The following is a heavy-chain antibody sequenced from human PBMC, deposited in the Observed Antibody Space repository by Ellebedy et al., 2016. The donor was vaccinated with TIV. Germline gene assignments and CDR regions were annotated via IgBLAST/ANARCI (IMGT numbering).Heavy chain of an antibody. CDR2: INPNSGGT. Sequence: ASVKVSCXASGYTFTGYYMHWVRQAPGQGLEWMGWINPNSGGTNYAQKFQGWVTMTRDTSISTAYMELSRLRSDDTAVYYCARGGTIFGVVTGSRATFDYWGQGTLVTVSS. V-gene: IGHV1-2*04. CDR1: GYTFTGYY. J-gene: IGHJ4*02. D-gene: IGHD3-3*01. CDR3: ARGGTIFGVVTGSRATFDY.